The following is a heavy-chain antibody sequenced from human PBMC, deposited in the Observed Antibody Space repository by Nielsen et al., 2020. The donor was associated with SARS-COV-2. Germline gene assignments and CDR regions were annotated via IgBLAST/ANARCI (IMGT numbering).Heavy chain of an antibody. CDR3: ARDYYGDYLDGFDI. D-gene: IGHD4-17*01. CDR1: GGSISSSSYY. V-gene: IGHV4-61*01. J-gene: IGHJ3*02. Sequence: SETLSLTCTVSGGSISSSSYYWSWIRQPPGKGLEWIGYIHDSGTTNYSPSLKSRVSISLDTSKNQFSLNLSSVTAADTAVYFCARDYYGDYLDGFDIWGQGTVVAVSS. CDR2: IHDSGTT.